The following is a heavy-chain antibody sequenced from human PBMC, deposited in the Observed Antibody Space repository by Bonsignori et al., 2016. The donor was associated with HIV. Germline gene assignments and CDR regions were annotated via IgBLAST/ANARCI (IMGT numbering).Heavy chain of an antibody. J-gene: IGHJ4*02. CDR2: ISSSSSYI. CDR3: ARDPGLDY. D-gene: IGHD5-12*01. V-gene: IGHV3-21*01. Sequence: GESLKISCAASGFTFSSYSMNWVRQAPGKGLEWVSSISSSSSYIYYADSVKGRFTISRDNAKNSLYLQMNSLRAEDTAVYYCARDPGLDYWGQGTLVTVSS. CDR1: GFTFSSYS.